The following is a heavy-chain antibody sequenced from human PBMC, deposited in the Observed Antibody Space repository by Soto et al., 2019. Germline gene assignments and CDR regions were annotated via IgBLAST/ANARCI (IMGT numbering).Heavy chain of an antibody. J-gene: IGHJ4*02. Sequence: ETLSLTCTVSGGSISSYYWSWIRQPPGKGLEWIGYIYYSGSTNYNPSLKSRVTISVDTSKNQFSLKLSSVTAADTAVYYCAREGGDSTLYYFDYWGQGTLVTVSS. D-gene: IGHD2-21*02. CDR1: GGSISSYY. V-gene: IGHV4-59*01. CDR2: IYYSGST. CDR3: AREGGDSTLYYFDY.